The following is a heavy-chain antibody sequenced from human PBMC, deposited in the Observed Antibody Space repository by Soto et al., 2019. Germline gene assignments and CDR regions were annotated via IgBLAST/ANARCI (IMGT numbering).Heavy chain of an antibody. J-gene: IGHJ5*02. V-gene: IGHV5-51*01. Sequence: GESLKISCRTSGYRFTSYWIAWVRQMPGKGLEWMGIIFPSDSDTRYSSSFQGQVTISADRSTSTVFLQWASLKASDTAVYFCARKDKSGYFNWFDPWGHGTLVTVSS. CDR2: IFPSDSDT. D-gene: IGHD3-22*01. CDR1: GYRFTSYW. CDR3: ARKDKSGYFNWFDP.